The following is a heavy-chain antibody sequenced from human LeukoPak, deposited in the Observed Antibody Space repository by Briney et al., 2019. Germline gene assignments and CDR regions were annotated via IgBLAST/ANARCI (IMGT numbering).Heavy chain of an antibody. D-gene: IGHD3-3*01. CDR3: ARGPSIFGVVIKLDYYGMDV. Sequence: ASVKVSCKASGGTFSSYAISWVRQAPGQGLEWMGRIIPILGIANYAQKFQGRVTITADKSTSTAYMELSSLRSEDTAVYYCARGPSIFGVVIKLDYYGMDVWGQGTMVTVSS. CDR1: GGTFSSYA. J-gene: IGHJ6*02. V-gene: IGHV1-69*04. CDR2: IIPILGIA.